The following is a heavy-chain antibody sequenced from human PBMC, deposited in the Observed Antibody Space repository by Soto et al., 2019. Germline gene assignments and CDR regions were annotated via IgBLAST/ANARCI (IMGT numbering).Heavy chain of an antibody. CDR2: IIPIFGTA. CDR1: GGTFSSYA. D-gene: IGHD5-18*01. Sequence: SVKVSCKASGGTFSSYAISWVRQAPGQGLEWMGGIIPIFGTANYAQKFQGRVTITADESTSTAYMELSSLRSEDTAVYYCARGGDTAMVPDDALDIWGQGTMVTVSS. V-gene: IGHV1-69*13. J-gene: IGHJ3*02. CDR3: ARGGDTAMVPDDALDI.